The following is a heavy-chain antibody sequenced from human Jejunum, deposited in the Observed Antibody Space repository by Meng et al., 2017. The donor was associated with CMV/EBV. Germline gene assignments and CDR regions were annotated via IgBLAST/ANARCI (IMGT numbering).Heavy chain of an antibody. Sequence: HVPARGPVPEMLKPSNTLTPTCSVSGGSIGSGDYYWSWLRQPPGKGLEWIGYIHDTGSTYYNPSLKSRVDISLGTSRNHFSLSLSSVTAEDTAVYFCARGSIFVSFDSWGQGTLVTVSS. V-gene: IGHV4-30-4*08. J-gene: IGHJ4*02. CDR3: ARGSIFVSFDS. CDR2: IHDTGST. CDR1: GGSIGSGDYY. D-gene: IGHD3-3*01.